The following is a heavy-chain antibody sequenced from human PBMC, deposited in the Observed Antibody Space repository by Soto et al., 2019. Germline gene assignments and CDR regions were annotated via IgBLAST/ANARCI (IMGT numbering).Heavy chain of an antibody. CDR3: AADSYCGGDCYRGDAFDI. Sequence: QMQLVQSGPEVKKPGTSVKVSCKASGFTFTSSAVQWVRQARGQRLEWIGWIVVGSGNTNYAQKCQERDTISRDSSASTAYMELSSLRSEDTAVYYCAADSYCGGDCYRGDAFDIWGQGTMVTVSS. V-gene: IGHV1-58*01. J-gene: IGHJ3*02. CDR2: IVVGSGNT. D-gene: IGHD2-21*02. CDR1: GFTFTSSA.